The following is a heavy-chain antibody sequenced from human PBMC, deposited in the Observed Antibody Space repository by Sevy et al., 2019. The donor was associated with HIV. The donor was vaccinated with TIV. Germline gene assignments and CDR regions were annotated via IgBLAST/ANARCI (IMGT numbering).Heavy chain of an antibody. CDR2: ISGSGGST. J-gene: IGHJ5*02. D-gene: IGHD1-1*01. Sequence: GGSLRLSCAASGFTFSSYAMSWVRQAPGKGLEWVSAISGSGGSTYYADSVKGRFTISRDNSKNTLYLQMNSLRAEDTAVYYCKLQVRGTWFDPWGQGTLVTVSS. CDR3: KLQVRGTWFDP. CDR1: GFTFSSYA. V-gene: IGHV3-23*01.